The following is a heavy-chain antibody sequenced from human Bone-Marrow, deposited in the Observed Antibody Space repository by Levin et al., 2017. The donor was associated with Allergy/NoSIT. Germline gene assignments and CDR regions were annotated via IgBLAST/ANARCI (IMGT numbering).Heavy chain of an antibody. CDR2: ISTSSRTK. CDR1: GFTFSDFD. J-gene: IGHJ4*02. Sequence: GASVKVSCATSGFTFSDFDMNWVRQTPEKGLEWISYISTSSRTKQYADSVKGRFTISRDNAENSLYLEMNSLRDEDTAVYFCSRRFDFWGQGTLVTVSS. CDR3: SRRFDF. V-gene: IGHV3-48*02.